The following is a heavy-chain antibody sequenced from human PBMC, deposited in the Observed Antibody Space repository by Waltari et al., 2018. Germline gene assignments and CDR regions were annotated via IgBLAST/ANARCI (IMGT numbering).Heavy chain of an antibody. V-gene: IGHV4-4*02. CDR2: IYHSGST. J-gene: IGHJ2*01. Sequence: QVQLQESGPGLVKPSGTLSLTCAVSGGSISSSNWWSWVRQPPGKGLEWIGEIYHSGSTNNNPARKSRGTISVDKSKNQFSLKLSSVTAADTAVYYCARVKGSYWYFDLWGRGTLVTVSS. CDR3: ARVKGSYWYFDL. D-gene: IGHD3-10*01. CDR1: GGSISSSNW.